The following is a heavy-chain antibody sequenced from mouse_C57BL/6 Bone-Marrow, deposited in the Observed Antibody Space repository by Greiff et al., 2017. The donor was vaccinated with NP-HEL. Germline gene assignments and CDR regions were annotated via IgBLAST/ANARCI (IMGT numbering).Heavy chain of an antibody. J-gene: IGHJ2*01. CDR3: AAGYYGSSPGYFDY. V-gene: IGHV2-2*01. CDR2: IWSGGST. D-gene: IGHD1-1*01. Sequence: VHLVESGPGLVQPSQSLSITCTVSGFSLTSYGVHWVRQSPGKGLEWLGVIWSGGSTDYNAAFISRLSISKDNSKSQVFFKMNSLQADDTAIYYCAAGYYGSSPGYFDYWGQGTTLTVSS. CDR1: GFSLTSYG.